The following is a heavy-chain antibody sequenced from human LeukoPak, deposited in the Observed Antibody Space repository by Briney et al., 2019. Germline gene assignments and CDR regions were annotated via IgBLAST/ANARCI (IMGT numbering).Heavy chain of an antibody. Sequence: GGSLRLSCAASGFTFSSYGMHWVRQAPGKGLEWVAVIWYDGSNKYYADSVKGRFTISRDNSKNTLYLQMNSLRAEDTAVYYCTTDYLEWLLHPDYWGQGTLVTVSS. CDR1: GFTFSSYG. CDR2: IWYDGSNK. D-gene: IGHD3-3*01. CDR3: TTDYLEWLLHPDY. V-gene: IGHV3-33*01. J-gene: IGHJ4*02.